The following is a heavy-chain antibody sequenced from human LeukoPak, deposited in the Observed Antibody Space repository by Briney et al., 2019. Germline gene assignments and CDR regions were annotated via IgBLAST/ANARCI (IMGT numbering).Heavy chain of an antibody. Sequence: PAGGSLRLSCAASGFTFSTYWMHWVRQAPGQGLVWVSRISRDGSRTTYADSVKGRFTISRDNAKNTLYLQMNSLRAEDTAVYYCVRDYYDSSGYYPDYWGQGTLVTVSS. CDR1: GFTFSTYW. CDR2: ISRDGSRT. CDR3: VRDYYDSSGYYPDY. V-gene: IGHV3-74*01. D-gene: IGHD3-22*01. J-gene: IGHJ4*02.